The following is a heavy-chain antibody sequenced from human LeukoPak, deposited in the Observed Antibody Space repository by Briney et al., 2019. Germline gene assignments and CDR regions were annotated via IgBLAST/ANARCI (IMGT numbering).Heavy chain of an antibody. CDR3: ARAYYGMDV. CDR2: IYTSGST. Sequence: SQTLSLTCTVSGGSISSGSYYWSWIRQPAGKGLEWIGRIYTSGSTNHNPSLKSRVTISVDTSKNQFSLKLSSVTAADTAVYYCARAYYGMDVWGQGTTVTVSS. V-gene: IGHV4-61*02. CDR1: GGSISSGSYY. J-gene: IGHJ6*02.